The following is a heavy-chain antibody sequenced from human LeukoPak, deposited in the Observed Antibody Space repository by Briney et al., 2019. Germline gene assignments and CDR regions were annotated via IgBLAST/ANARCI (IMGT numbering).Heavy chain of an antibody. V-gene: IGHV3-48*01. Sequence: PGGSLRLSCAASGFTFSSYWMHWVRLAPGKGLQWLSYISGTSRTIYYADSVKGRFAISRDNARNSLYLQMSSLRVEDTAVYYCAKDGWLESGRTPFYFDSWGQGTLVTVSS. CDR1: GFTFSSYW. CDR2: ISGTSRTI. D-gene: IGHD3-10*01. J-gene: IGHJ4*02. CDR3: AKDGWLESGRTPFYFDS.